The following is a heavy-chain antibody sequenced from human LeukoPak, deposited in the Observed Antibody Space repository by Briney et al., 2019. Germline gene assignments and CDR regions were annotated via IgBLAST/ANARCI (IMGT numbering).Heavy chain of an antibody. CDR2: IYYTGST. Sequence: LETLSLTCSVSGGSVTSGGFYWGGLRQPPGKGPEWIATIYYTGSTYYNPSLQSRVTISIDTSKNQFSLRLTSVTATDTAVYHCARNSGSGSLSRPFDPWGQGTLVTVSS. CDR1: GGSVTSGGFY. V-gene: IGHV4-39*01. CDR3: ARNSGSGSLSRPFDP. D-gene: IGHD3-10*01. J-gene: IGHJ5*02.